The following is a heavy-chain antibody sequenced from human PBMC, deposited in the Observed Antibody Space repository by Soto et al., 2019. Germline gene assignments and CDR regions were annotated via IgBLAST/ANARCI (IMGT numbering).Heavy chain of an antibody. V-gene: IGHV4-38-2*01. CDR3: ARGEYYGSGNYFDY. J-gene: IGHJ4*02. CDR1: GHSISSGYY. CDR2: FYHSGST. D-gene: IGHD3-10*01. Sequence: SETLSLTCAVSGHSISSGYYWGWIRQPPGKGLEWIGSFYHSGSTYYNPSLKSRVTISVDTSKNQFSLKLSSVTAADTAVYYCARGEYYGSGNYFDYWGQGTLVTVSS.